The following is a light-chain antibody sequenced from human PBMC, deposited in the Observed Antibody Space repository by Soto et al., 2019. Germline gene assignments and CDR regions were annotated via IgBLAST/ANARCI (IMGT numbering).Light chain of an antibody. CDR3: QQSYSSLYT. Sequence: DIQVTQSPSSLSASVGDRVTVTCRTSQSVNSYLNWYQQKPGRAPKLLIYASTNLQSGVPTRFSGSGFGTYLSLTISSLQPEDFATYYCQQSYSSLYTFGQGTKLEIK. CDR2: AST. J-gene: IGKJ2*01. V-gene: IGKV1-39*01. CDR1: QSVNSY.